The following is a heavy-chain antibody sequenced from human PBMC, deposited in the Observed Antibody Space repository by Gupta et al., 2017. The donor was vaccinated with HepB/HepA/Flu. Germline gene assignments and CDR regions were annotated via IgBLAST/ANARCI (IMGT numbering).Heavy chain of an antibody. CDR3: VRVDIS. CDR1: GFSSSNDW. V-gene: IGHV3-7*01. CDR2: ISPDGSLR. D-gene: IGHD2-2*03. Sequence: EVQLEEPGGGLVQPGGSLSLSGAASGFSSSNDWMNWVRQVSGKGLEWVANISPDGSLRRYVDAVKGRFIISRDNAKNSLYLQLSSLRVEDTAVYYCVRVDISWGQGTLVTVSP. J-gene: IGHJ5*02.